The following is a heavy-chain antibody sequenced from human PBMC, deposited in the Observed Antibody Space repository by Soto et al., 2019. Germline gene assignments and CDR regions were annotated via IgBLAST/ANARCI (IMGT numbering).Heavy chain of an antibody. CDR1: GFTFSSYS. D-gene: IGHD3-9*01. Sequence: HPGGSLRLSCAASGFTFSSYSMNWVRQAPGKGLEWVSYIFSCSTIYYADFLKGRFTISRDNAKNLLFLQMNSLRAEDTAFFYFATSDGLTGYYNKGHAFDIWGQGTMVTVSS. V-gene: IGHV3-48*01. CDR3: ATSDGLTGYYNKGHAFDI. CDR2: IFSCSTI. J-gene: IGHJ3*02.